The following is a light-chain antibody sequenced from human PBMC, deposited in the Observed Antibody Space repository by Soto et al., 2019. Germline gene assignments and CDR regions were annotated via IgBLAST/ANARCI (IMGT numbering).Light chain of an antibody. CDR3: SSYTGSTTFVA. V-gene: IGLV2-23*02. Sequence: QSALTQPASVSGSPGQSITISCTGTSSDIGSYNLVSWYQQHPGKAPQLIIYEATKRPSGVSSRFSGSKSANAASLTISGLQGEDEADYYCSSYTGSTTFVAFGGWTKFTVL. J-gene: IGLJ2*01. CDR1: SSDIGSYNL. CDR2: EAT.